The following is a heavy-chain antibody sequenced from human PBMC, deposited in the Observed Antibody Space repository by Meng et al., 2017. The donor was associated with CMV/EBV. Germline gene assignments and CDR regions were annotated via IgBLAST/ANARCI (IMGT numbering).Heavy chain of an antibody. J-gene: IGHJ4*02. CDR3: ARGLGYSGYGSEDY. V-gene: IGHV3-21*01. CDR2: ISSSSSYI. CDR1: GFTFDDYA. D-gene: IGHD5-12*01. Sequence: GGSLRLSCAASGFTFDDYAMHWVRQAPGKGLEWVSSISSSSSYIYYADSVKGRFTISRDNAKNSLYLQMNSLRAEDTAVYYCARGLGYSGYGSEDYWGQGTLVTVSS.